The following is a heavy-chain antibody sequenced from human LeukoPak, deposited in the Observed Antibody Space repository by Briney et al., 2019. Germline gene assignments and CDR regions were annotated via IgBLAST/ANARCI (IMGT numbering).Heavy chain of an antibody. Sequence: APVKVSCKASGYTFTGYHMHWVRQAPGQGLEWMGWINPNSGGANYAQKFQGRVTMTRDTSISTAYMELRRLRSDDTAVYFCARDYYHDSSGYDPQDYWGQGTLVTVSS. CDR2: INPNSGGA. CDR1: GYTFTGYH. CDR3: ARDYYHDSSGYDPQDY. V-gene: IGHV1-2*02. D-gene: IGHD3-22*01. J-gene: IGHJ4*02.